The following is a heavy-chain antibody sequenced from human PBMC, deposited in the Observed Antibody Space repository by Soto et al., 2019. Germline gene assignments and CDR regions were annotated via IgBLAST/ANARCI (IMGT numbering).Heavy chain of an antibody. D-gene: IGHD5-12*01. V-gene: IGHV1-2*02. CDR2: INPNSGGT. CDR1: GYTFTGYY. Sequence: GASVKVSCKASGYTFTGYYMHWVRQAPGQGLEWMGWINPNSGGTNYAQKFQGRVTMTRDTSISTAYMELSRLRSDDTAVYYCARDLSRWLRGIGYWGQGTLVTRLL. J-gene: IGHJ4*02. CDR3: ARDLSRWLRGIGY.